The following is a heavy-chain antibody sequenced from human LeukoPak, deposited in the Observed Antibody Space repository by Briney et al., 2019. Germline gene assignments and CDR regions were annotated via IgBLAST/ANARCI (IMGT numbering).Heavy chain of an antibody. Sequence: ASETLSLTCAVYGGSFSGYYWSWIRQPPGKGLEWIGEINHSGSTNYNPSLKSRVTISVGTSKNQFSLKLSSVTAADTAVYYCARSRKLKYCSGGSCYNKIFDYWGQGTLVTVSS. CDR2: INHSGST. J-gene: IGHJ4*02. CDR3: ARSRKLKYCSGGSCYNKIFDY. V-gene: IGHV4-34*01. CDR1: GGSFSGYY. D-gene: IGHD2-15*01.